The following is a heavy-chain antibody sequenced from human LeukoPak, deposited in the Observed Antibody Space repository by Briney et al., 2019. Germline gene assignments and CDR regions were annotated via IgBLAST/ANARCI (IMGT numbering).Heavy chain of an antibody. CDR3: AKLVRGYYPHFEY. V-gene: IGHV3-23*01. CDR2: ISGSGENI. D-gene: IGHD3-22*01. Sequence: PRGSLRLSCAASGFTFSSYGMTWVRPAPGKGMEWVSTISGSGENIFYADTVKGRFTISRDNSKNTVYLQMNSLRTEDIAVYYCAKLVRGYYPHFEYWGQGTLVTVSS. CDR1: GFTFSSYG. J-gene: IGHJ4*02.